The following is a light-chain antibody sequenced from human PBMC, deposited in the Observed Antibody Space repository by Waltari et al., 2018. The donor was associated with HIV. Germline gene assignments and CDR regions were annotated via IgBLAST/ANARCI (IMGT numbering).Light chain of an antibody. Sequence: QSVLTQPPSASGTPGQRVTISCSGSSSNIGSNTVNGYQHLPGTSPKLLIYSNNQRPSGVPDRFSGSKSGTSASLAISGLQFEDEADYYCAAWDDSLKVVFGGGTKLTVL. CDR1: SSNIGSNT. V-gene: IGLV1-44*01. CDR3: AAWDDSLKVV. CDR2: SNN. J-gene: IGLJ2*01.